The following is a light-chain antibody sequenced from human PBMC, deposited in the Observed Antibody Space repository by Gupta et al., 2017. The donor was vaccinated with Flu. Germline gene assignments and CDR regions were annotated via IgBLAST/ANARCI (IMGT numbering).Light chain of an antibody. J-gene: IGKJ1*01. CDR3: QQTYSTLRT. Sequence: DIQMTQSPSSLSASVGDRVTITCRASQNIGNYLNWYQHKPGKAPNLLIYAASSLHTGVPSRFSGSRSVTDFTLTISSLQPDDFATYYCQQTYSTLRTFGQGTKVDIK. V-gene: IGKV1-39*01. CDR1: QNIGNY. CDR2: AAS.